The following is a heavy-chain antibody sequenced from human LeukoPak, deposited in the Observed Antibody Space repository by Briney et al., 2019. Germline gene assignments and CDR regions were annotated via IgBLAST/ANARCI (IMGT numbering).Heavy chain of an antibody. Sequence: SETLSLTCAVSGGSISGYYWSWIRQPPGKGLQWIGYIYYSGSTNYNPSLKSRVTISVDTSKNQFSLNLKSVTAADTAVYYCASGRWNFGYWGQGTLVTVSS. CDR1: GGSISGYY. CDR2: IYYSGST. D-gene: IGHD4-23*01. J-gene: IGHJ4*02. V-gene: IGHV4-59*01. CDR3: ASGRWNFGY.